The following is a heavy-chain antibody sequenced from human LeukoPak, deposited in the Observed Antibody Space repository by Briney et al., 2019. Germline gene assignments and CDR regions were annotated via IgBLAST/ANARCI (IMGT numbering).Heavy chain of an antibody. CDR2: ISDYNGNT. CDR1: GYTFTSYG. J-gene: IGHJ4*02. Sequence: ASVKVSCKASGYTFTSYGISWVRQAPGQGLEWMGWISDYNGNTNYAQKLQGRVTMTTDTSTSTAYMELRSLRSDDTAVYYCASTELYYDRSGYSPIDFDYWGQGTLVTVSS. D-gene: IGHD3-22*01. V-gene: IGHV1-18*01. CDR3: ASTELYYDRSGYSPIDFDY.